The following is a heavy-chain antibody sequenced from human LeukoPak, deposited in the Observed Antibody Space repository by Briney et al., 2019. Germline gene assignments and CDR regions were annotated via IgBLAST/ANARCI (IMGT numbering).Heavy chain of an antibody. CDR2: INPNSGGT. CDR3: ARDRVVSDNYYGSGSESF. CDR1: GYTFTGYY. J-gene: IGHJ4*02. D-gene: IGHD3-10*01. Sequence: RASVKVSCKASGYTFTGYYMHWVRQAPGQGLEWMGWINPNSGGTNYAQKFQGRVTMTRDTSISTAYMELSRLRSDDTAVYYCARDRVVSDNYYGSGSESFWGQGTLVTVSS. V-gene: IGHV1-2*02.